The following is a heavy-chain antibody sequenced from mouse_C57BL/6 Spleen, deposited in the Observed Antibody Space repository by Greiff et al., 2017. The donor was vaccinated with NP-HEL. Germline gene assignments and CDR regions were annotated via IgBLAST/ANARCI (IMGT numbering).Heavy chain of an antibody. Sequence: QVQLQQSGPELVKPGASVKLSCKASGYTFTSYDINWVKQRPGQGLEWIGWIYPRDGSTTYNEKFKGKATLTVDTSSSTAYMQLHSLTSADSAVYFCARSIRRDWYFDVWGTGTTGTVSA. J-gene: IGHJ1*03. CDR1: GYTFTSYD. CDR3: ARSIRRDWYFDV. V-gene: IGHV1-85*01. D-gene: IGHD2-10*02. CDR2: IYPRDGST.